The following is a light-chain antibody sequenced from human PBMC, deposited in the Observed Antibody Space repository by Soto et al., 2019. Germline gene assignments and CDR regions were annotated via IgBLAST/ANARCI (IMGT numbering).Light chain of an antibody. CDR3: QTWGTGIHV. CDR1: SVHSSYA. Sequence: QSVLTQSPSASASLGASVKLTCTLSSVHSSYAIAWHQQQPEKGPRYLMKLNSDGSHSKGDGIPDRFSGSSSGAERYLIISRLQSDDYADYYCQTWGTGIHVFGTGTKLTVL. J-gene: IGLJ1*01. CDR2: LNSDGSH. V-gene: IGLV4-69*01.